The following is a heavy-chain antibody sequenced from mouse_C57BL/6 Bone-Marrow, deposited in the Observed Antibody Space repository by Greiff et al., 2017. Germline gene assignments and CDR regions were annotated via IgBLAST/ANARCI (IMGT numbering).Heavy chain of an antibody. CDR2: INPGSGGT. J-gene: IGHJ3*01. Sequence: QVQLQQSGAELVRPGTSVKVSCKASGYAFTNYLIEWVKQRPGQGLEWIGVINPGSGGTNYNEKFKGKATLTADKSSSTAYMPLSSLTSEDSAVYFCARGDGNYRFAYCGQGTLVTVSA. D-gene: IGHD2-1*01. CDR1: GYAFTNYL. CDR3: ARGDGNYRFAY. V-gene: IGHV1-54*01.